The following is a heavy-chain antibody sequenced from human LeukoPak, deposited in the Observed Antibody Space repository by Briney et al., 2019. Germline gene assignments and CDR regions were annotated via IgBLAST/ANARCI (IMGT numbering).Heavy chain of an antibody. CDR2: IYWDDDK. Sequence: SGPTLVNPTQTLTLTCTFSGFSLSTSGVCVGWIRQPPGKALEWLALIYWDDDKRYSPFLKSRLTITKDTSKNQVVLTMTNMDPVDTATYYCAHSGYSNIFGNTFHIWGQGTMVTVSS. D-gene: IGHD3-3*01. J-gene: IGHJ3*02. CDR1: GFSLSTSGVC. CDR3: AHSGYSNIFGNTFHI. V-gene: IGHV2-5*02.